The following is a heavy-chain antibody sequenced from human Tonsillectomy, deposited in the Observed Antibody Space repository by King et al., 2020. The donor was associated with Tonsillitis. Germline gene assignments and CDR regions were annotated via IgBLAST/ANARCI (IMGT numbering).Heavy chain of an antibody. V-gene: IGHV1-69*09. Sequence: QLVQSGAEVKKPGSSVKVSCKASGGTFSSYAISWVRQAPGQGLEWMGRIIPILGIANYAQKFQGRVTITADKSTSTAYMELSSLRSEDTAVYYCARERKPYGSGSSFDYWGQGTLVTVSS. CDR3: ARERKPYGSGSSFDY. CDR1: GGTFSSYA. CDR2: IIPILGIA. J-gene: IGHJ4*02. D-gene: IGHD3-10*01.